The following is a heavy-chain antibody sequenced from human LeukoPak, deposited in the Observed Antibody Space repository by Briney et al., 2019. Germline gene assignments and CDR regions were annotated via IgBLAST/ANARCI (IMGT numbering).Heavy chain of an antibody. J-gene: IGHJ6*02. CDR3: ASMRYGEYGIDV. V-gene: IGHV4-59*01. D-gene: IGHD4-17*01. CDR2: IYYSGST. Sequence: SETLSLTCTVSGVSISSYYWSWIRQPPGKGLEWIGYIYYSGSTNYNPSLKSRATISVDTSNNQSSLKLSSVPAADTAVYYCASMRYGEYGIDVWGQGTTVTVSS. CDR1: GVSISSYY.